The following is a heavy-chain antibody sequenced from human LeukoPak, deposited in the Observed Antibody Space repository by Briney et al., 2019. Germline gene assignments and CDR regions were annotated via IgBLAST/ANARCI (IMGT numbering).Heavy chain of an antibody. CDR2: INHSGST. V-gene: IGHV4-34*01. Sequence: SETLSLTCAVYGGSFSGYYWSWIRQPPGKGLEWIGEINHSGSTNYNPSLKSRVTISVDTSKNQFSLKLSSVTAADTAVYYCAGEGNASRRRNFDYWGQGTLVTVSS. CDR3: AGEGNASRRRNFDY. J-gene: IGHJ4*02. CDR1: GGSFSGYY.